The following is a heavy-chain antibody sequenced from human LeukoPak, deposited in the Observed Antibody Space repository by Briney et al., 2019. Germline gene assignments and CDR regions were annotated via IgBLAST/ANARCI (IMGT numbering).Heavy chain of an antibody. Sequence: PGGSMRLSCAVSGITLSNYGMSWVRQAPGKGLEWVSAISGSGGSTYYADSVKGRFTISRDNSKNTLYLQMNSLRAEDTAVYYCATSTGYTSGWHGVYFDYWGQGTLVTVSS. J-gene: IGHJ4*02. V-gene: IGHV3-23*01. CDR3: ATSTGYTSGWHGVYFDY. CDR2: ISGSGGST. D-gene: IGHD6-19*01. CDR1: GITLSNYG.